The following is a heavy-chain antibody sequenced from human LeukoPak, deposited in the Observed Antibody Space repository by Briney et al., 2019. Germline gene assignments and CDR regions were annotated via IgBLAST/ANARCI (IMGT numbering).Heavy chain of an antibody. CDR1: GGSISSSSYY. Sequence: SETLSLTCTVSGGSISSSSYYWGWIRQPPGKGLEWIGSIYYSGSTYYNPSLKSRVTISVDTSKNQFSLKLSSVTAADTAVYYCAREYPGYNPDYWGQGTLVTVSS. V-gene: IGHV4-39*07. CDR2: IYYSGST. CDR3: AREYPGYNPDY. J-gene: IGHJ4*02. D-gene: IGHD5-24*01.